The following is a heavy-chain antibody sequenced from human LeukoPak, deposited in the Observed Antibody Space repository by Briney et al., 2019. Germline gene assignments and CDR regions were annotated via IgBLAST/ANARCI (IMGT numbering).Heavy chain of an antibody. J-gene: IGHJ3*02. CDR1: GGSFSGYY. V-gene: IGHV4-34*01. Sequence: PSETLSLTCAVYGGSFSGYYWSWIRQPPGKGLEWMGEINHSGSTNYNPSLKSRVTISVDTSKNQFSLKLSSVTAADTAVYYCARGPRDYDSSGYYYGTNDAFDIWGQGTMVTVSS. CDR3: ARGPRDYDSSGYYYGTNDAFDI. CDR2: INHSGST. D-gene: IGHD3-22*01.